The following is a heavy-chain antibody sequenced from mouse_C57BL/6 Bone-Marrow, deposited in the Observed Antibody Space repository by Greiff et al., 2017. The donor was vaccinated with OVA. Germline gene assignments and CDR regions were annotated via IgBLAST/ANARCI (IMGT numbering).Heavy chain of an antibody. Sequence: VQLQQSGAELVRPGTSVKVSCKASGYAFTNYLIEWVKQRPGQGLEWIGVINPGSGGTNYNEKFKGKATLTADKSSSTAYMQLSSLTSEDSAVYCCARSDYDSWFAYWGQGTLVTVSA. V-gene: IGHV1-54*01. CDR1: GYAFTNYL. CDR3: ARSDYDSWFAY. J-gene: IGHJ3*01. D-gene: IGHD2-4*01. CDR2: INPGSGGT.